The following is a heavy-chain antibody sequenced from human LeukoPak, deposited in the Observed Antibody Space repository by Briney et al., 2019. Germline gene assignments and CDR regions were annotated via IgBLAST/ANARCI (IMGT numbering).Heavy chain of an antibody. CDR1: GYTFTSYY. CDR3: ARDARYGDYGYLWYYFDY. V-gene: IGHV1-46*01. J-gene: IGHJ4*02. CDR2: INPSGGST. D-gene: IGHD4-17*01. Sequence: ASVKVSCKASGYTFTSYYMHWVRQAPGQGLEWMGIINPSGGSTSYAQKCQGRVTMTRDTSTSTVYMELSSLRSEDTAVYYCARDARYGDYGYLWYYFDYWGQGTLVTVSS.